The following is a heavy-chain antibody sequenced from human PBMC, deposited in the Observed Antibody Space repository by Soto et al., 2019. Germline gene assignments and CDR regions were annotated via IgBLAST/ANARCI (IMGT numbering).Heavy chain of an antibody. Sequence: QVQLVESGGGVVQPGRSLRLSCVASGFTFSRFGMHWVRQAPGKGLEWVAVISYDGSNKHYADSVKGRFTISRDNSKNTVSLQMNSLRADDTAVYSCAKGGSWYDYWGQGTLVTVSS. V-gene: IGHV3-30*18. CDR1: GFTFSRFG. J-gene: IGHJ4*02. D-gene: IGHD6-13*01. CDR2: ISYDGSNK. CDR3: AKGGSWYDY.